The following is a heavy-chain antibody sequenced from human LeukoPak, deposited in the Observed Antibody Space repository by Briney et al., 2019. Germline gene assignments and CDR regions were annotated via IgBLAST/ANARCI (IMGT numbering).Heavy chain of an antibody. Sequence: GGSLRLSCAASGFTFSSYAMSWVRQAPGKGLEWVSTINNNGGSTSYADSVKGRFTISRDNSKNTLYLQMNSLRAEDTAVYYCAKPVTVSSPFDYWGQGTLVAVSS. CDR3: AKPVTVSSPFDY. V-gene: IGHV3-23*01. D-gene: IGHD3-10*01. J-gene: IGHJ4*02. CDR1: GFTFSSYA. CDR2: INNNGGST.